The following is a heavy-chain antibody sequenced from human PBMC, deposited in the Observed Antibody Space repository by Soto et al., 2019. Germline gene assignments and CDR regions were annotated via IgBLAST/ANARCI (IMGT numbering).Heavy chain of an antibody. V-gene: IGHV4-39*01. Sequence: SETLSLTCTVSGGSVSSSSYYWGWVRQPPGKGLEWIGSVYYSGSTYYNPSLESRVTISVDKSKNQFSLKLMSLSAADTAVYYCGRLAGLATISYYFDYWAQGALVPVSS. CDR1: GGSVSSSSYY. CDR3: GRLAGLATISYYFDY. D-gene: IGHD3-9*01. CDR2: VYYSGST. J-gene: IGHJ4*02.